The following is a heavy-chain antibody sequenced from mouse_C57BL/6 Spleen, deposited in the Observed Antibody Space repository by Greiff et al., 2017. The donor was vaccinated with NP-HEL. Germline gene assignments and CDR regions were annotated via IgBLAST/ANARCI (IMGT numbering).Heavy chain of an antibody. Sequence: ESGPGLVKPSQSLSLTCSVTGYSITSGYYWNWIRQFPGNKLEWMGYISYDGSNNYNPSLKNRISITRDTSKNQFFLKLNSVTTEDTATYYCARDMASYHGYFDVWGTGTTVTVSS. J-gene: IGHJ1*03. CDR1: GYSITSGYY. CDR3: ARDMASYHGYFDV. V-gene: IGHV3-6*01. D-gene: IGHD1-1*01. CDR2: ISYDGSN.